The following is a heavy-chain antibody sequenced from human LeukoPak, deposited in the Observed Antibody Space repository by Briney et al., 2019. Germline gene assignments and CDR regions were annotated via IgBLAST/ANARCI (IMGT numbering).Heavy chain of an antibody. CDR1: GFTFSSHW. CDR3: ARAHPLDY. CDR2: INSDGSST. V-gene: IGHV3-74*01. J-gene: IGHJ4*02. Sequence: GGSLRLSCAASGFTFSSHWMHWVRQVPGKGLAWVSRINSDGSSTSYADSVKGRFTISRDNAKNTLYLQMNSLRVEDTAVYYCARAHPLDYWGQGTLVTVSS.